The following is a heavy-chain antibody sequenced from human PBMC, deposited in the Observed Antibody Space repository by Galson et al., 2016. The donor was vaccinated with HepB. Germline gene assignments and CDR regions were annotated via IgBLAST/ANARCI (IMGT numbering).Heavy chain of an antibody. D-gene: IGHD3-22*01. J-gene: IGHJ6*02. CDR1: GGTFSSYA. CDR2: IIPIFGIA. Sequence: SVKVSCKASGGTFSSYAISWVRQAPGQGLEWMGGIIPIFGIANYAQKFQGRVTITADESTSTAYMELSSLRSEDTAVYYCARDTYYYDSSGYKSSYYYGMDVWGQGTTVTVSS. CDR3: ARDTYYYDSSGYKSSYYYGMDV. V-gene: IGHV1-69*13.